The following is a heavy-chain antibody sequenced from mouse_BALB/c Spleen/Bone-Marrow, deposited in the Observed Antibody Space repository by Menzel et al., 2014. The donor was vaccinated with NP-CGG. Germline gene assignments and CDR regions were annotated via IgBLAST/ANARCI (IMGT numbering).Heavy chain of an antibody. Sequence: EVKLVESGGGLVQPGGSRKLSCAASGFTFSSFGMHWVRQAPERGLEWVAYISSGSGTIFYADTVKGRFTISRDNPKNTLFLQMTSLRSEDSAMYYCARGGNWEDFDYWGQGTTLIVSS. CDR1: GFTFSSFG. CDR2: ISSGSGTI. D-gene: IGHD4-1*01. J-gene: IGHJ2*01. CDR3: ARGGNWEDFDY. V-gene: IGHV5-17*02.